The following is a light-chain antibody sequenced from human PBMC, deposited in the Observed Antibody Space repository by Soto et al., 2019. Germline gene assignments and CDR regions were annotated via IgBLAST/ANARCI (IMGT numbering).Light chain of an antibody. Sequence: IGLSISPGALSLSPGERAPLSCRASQSVSSSYLAWYQQKPGQAPRLLIYGASRRATGIPDRFSGSVGATDYIPPISRLDPDDFVVYYGQQYGSALTWTFGQGTKGEI. CDR1: QSVSSSY. CDR3: QQYGSALTWT. V-gene: IGKV3-20*01. J-gene: IGKJ1*01. CDR2: GAS.